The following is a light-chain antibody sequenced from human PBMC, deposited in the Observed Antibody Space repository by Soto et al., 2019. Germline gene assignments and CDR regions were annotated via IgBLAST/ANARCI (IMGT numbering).Light chain of an antibody. J-gene: IGKJ1*01. CDR3: QQYHNWPPRT. V-gene: IGKV3-15*01. Sequence: EIVMTQSPATLSVSPGERVTLSCRASQSVSSNLAWYQQKPGQAPRLLIYGASTRATGIPARFSGGGSETEFTHTLSSLQSEDFAVYYCQQYHNWPPRTFGQGTKVEIK. CDR2: GAS. CDR1: QSVSSN.